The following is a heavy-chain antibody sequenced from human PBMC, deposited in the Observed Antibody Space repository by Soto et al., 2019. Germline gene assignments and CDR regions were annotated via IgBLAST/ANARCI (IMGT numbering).Heavy chain of an antibody. CDR1: GFTFSSYA. CDR2: ISYDGSNK. V-gene: IGHV3-30-3*01. J-gene: IGHJ6*02. Sequence: GGSLRLSCAASGFTFSSYAMHWVRQAPGKGLEWVAVISYDGSNKYYADSVKGRFTTSRDNSKSTLYLQMNSLRAEDTALYYCAKGRSYYYYYGVDVWGQGTTVTVSS. CDR3: AKGRSYYYYYGVDV.